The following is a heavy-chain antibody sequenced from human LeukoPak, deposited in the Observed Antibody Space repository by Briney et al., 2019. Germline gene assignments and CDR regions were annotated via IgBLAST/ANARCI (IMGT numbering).Heavy chain of an antibody. Sequence: ASVKVSCKAFVYTFTSNYMDWVRQAPEQGPEWMGIINPSGGSTSYAQKFQGRVTMTRDMSTSTVYMELSSLRSEDTAVYYCARAEQWLPRGAPYFDYWGQGTLVTVSS. CDR2: INPSGGST. CDR1: VYTFTSNY. CDR3: ARAEQWLPRGAPYFDY. J-gene: IGHJ4*02. D-gene: IGHD6-19*01. V-gene: IGHV1-46*01.